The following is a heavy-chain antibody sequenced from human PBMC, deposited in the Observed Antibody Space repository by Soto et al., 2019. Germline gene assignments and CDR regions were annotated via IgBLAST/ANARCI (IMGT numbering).Heavy chain of an antibody. J-gene: IGHJ4*02. V-gene: IGHV4-30-4*01. Sequence: LSLTCTVSGDSISSGESYWSWIRQPPGKGLEWIGFIYSSGSTYYNPSLKSRITISVDTSKNQFSLKLNSLTAADTAVYYCARDNSRDRGNFDYWGRGTLVTVSS. CDR3: ARDNSRDRGNFDY. CDR2: IYSSGST. D-gene: IGHD3-10*01. CDR1: GDSISSGESY.